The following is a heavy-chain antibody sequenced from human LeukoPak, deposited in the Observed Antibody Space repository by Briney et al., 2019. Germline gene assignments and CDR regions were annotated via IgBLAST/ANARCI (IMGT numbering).Heavy chain of an antibody. CDR2: IKQDGTEE. Sequence: PGGSLRLSCAASGFTFIDYWMTWVRQAPGKGPEWVASIKQDGTEENYVDSVKGRFTISRNNAKNSLYLQMNSLRAEDTAVYYCARRLVVAGVGDYWGQGTLVTVSS. D-gene: IGHD6-19*01. J-gene: IGHJ4*02. CDR1: GFTFIDYW. CDR3: ARRLVVAGVGDY. V-gene: IGHV3-7*01.